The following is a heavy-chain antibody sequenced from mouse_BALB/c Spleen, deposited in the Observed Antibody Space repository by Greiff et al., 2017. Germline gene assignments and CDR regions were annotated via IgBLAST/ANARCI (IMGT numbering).Heavy chain of an antibody. CDR2: IDPANGNT. CDR3: ARSDEGDAMDY. J-gene: IGHJ4*01. V-gene: IGHV14-3*02. Sequence: EVKLQESGAELVKPGASVKLSCTASGFNIKDTYMHWVKQRPEQGLEWIGRIDPANGNTKYDPKFQGKATITADTSSNTAYLQLSSLTSEDTAVYYCARSDEGDAMDYWGQGTSVTVSS. CDR1: GFNIKDTY.